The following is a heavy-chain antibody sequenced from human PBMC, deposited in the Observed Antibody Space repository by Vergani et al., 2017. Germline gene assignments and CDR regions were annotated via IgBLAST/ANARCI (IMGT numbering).Heavy chain of an antibody. D-gene: IGHD1-26*01. CDR1: GGSFSGYY. CDR2: INHSGST. V-gene: IGHV4-34*01. CDR3: ARCSPPGRRKVY. Sequence: QVQLQQWGAGLLKPSETLSLTCAVYGGSFSGYYWSWIRQPPGKGLEWIGEINHSGSTNYNPSLKSRVTISVDTSKTQFSLKRSSVTAADTAVYYCARCSPPGRRKVYWGQGTLVTVSS. J-gene: IGHJ4*02.